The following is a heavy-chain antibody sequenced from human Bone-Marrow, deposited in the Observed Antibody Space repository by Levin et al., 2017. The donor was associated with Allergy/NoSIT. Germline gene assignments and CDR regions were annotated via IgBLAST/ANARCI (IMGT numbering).Heavy chain of an antibody. J-gene: IGHJ6*02. D-gene: IGHD2/OR15-2a*01. CDR2: IGYNGVTT. V-gene: IGHV3-64*01. CDR3: ARLPARSTTPQDNHIDV. CDR1: GFTFSTAA. Sequence: GGSLRLSCAASGFTFSTAAMHWVRQAPGKGLEYVSGIGYNGVTTYYGNSVKGRFTISRDNSKNTLFLQMGSLRAEDTAVYYCARLPARSTTPQDNHIDVWDQGTTVTVSS.